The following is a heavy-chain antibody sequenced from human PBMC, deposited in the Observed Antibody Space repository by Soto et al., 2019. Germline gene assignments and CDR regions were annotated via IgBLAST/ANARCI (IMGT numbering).Heavy chain of an antibody. J-gene: IGHJ5*02. Sequence: QVQLVQSGAEVKKPGASVKVSCKASGYSFTNYGIAWVRQAPGQGLEWMGWISAYNGYTYYTQKFQGRVTMTTDTSTSTAYMELRSLRFDDTAVYYCARGYISGSYYIGLGNWFDPWGQGTLVTVSS. CDR2: ISAYNGYT. D-gene: IGHD3-10*01. CDR3: ARGYISGSYYIGLGNWFDP. CDR1: GYSFTNYG. V-gene: IGHV1-18*01.